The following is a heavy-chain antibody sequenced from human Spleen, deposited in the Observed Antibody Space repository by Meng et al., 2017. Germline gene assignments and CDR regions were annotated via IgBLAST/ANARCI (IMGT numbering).Heavy chain of an antibody. Sequence: ASVKVSCKASGYTFTGYYIHWVRQAPGQGLEWMGIINPSGGGTSFAQKFQGRVTMTRDTSTSTVYMELSSLRSEDTAVYYCARDGGSYSDIWGQGTMVTVSS. CDR3: ARDGGSYSDI. J-gene: IGHJ3*02. CDR2: INPSGGGT. D-gene: IGHD1-26*01. CDR1: GYTFTGYY. V-gene: IGHV1-46*01.